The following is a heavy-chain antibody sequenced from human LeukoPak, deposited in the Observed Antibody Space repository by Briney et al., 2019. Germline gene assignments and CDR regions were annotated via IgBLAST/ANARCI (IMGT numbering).Heavy chain of an antibody. V-gene: IGHV3-21*01. D-gene: IGHD6-6*01. CDR2: ISGTSVYI. J-gene: IGHJ4*02. CDR1: GFTFSPYS. CDR3: ARGTPYTSSSDFDY. Sequence: GGSLRLSCAASGFTFSPYSMNWVRRAPGKGLEWVSSISGTSVYIYYADSVKGRFTISRDNAKNSLYLQMNSLRAEDTAVYYCARGTPYTSSSDFDYWGQGTLVTVSS.